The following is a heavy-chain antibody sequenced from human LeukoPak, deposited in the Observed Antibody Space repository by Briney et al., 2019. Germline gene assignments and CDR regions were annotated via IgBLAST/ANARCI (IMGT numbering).Heavy chain of an antibody. V-gene: IGHV3-20*04. CDR3: AELGITMIGGV. J-gene: IGHJ6*04. D-gene: IGHD3-10*02. CDR2: INWNGGST. Sequence: GGSLRLSCAASGFTFDDYGMSWVRQAPGKGLEWVSGINWNGGSTGYADSVKGRFTISRDNAENSLYLQMNSLRAEDTAVYYCAELGITMIGGVWGKGTTVTISS. CDR1: GFTFDDYG.